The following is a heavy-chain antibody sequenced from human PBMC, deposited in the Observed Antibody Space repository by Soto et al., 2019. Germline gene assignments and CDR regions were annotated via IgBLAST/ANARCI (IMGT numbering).Heavy chain of an antibody. CDR2: FDPEDGET. V-gene: IGHV1-24*01. J-gene: IGHJ6*02. D-gene: IGHD7-27*01. CDR1: GYTLAELS. Sequence: GASVKVSCKVSGYTLAELSRQWVRQAPGKGLEWMGGFDPEDGETIYAQKFQGRVTMTEDTSTDTAYMELSSLRSEDTAVYYCATETGELRGHYYYGMDVWGQGTTVTVSS. CDR3: ATETGELRGHYYYGMDV.